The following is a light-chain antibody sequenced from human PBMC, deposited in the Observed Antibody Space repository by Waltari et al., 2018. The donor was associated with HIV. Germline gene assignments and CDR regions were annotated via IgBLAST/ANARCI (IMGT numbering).Light chain of an antibody. CDR3: QQYCGVPLT. Sequence: DIQMTQSPSSLSASIGDTVTIPCRASQDISNSVSWVQQRPGEVPKLLVHGAFILQRGVPARVSGSGSGTNYSLTIRGLQAEDFATYFCQQYCGVPLTFAGGTRVDI. V-gene: IGKV1-NL1*01. J-gene: IGKJ4*01. CDR1: QDISNS. CDR2: GAF.